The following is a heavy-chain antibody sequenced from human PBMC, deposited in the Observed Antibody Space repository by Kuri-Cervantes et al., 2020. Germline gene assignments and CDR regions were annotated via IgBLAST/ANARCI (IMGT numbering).Heavy chain of an antibody. CDR1: GFTFSSYS. CDR3: AKDVKYGSSWYSLYYFDY. J-gene: IGHJ4*02. Sequence: GGSLRLSCAASGFTFSSYSMNWVRQAPGRGLEWVSSISSSSSYIYYADSVKGRFTISRDNAKNSLYLQMNSLRAEDTALYYCAKDVKYGSSWYSLYYFDYWGQGTLVTVSS. V-gene: IGHV3-21*04. CDR2: ISSSSSYI. D-gene: IGHD6-13*01.